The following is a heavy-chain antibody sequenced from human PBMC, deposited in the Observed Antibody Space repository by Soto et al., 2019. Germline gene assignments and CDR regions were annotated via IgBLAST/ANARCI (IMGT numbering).Heavy chain of an antibody. CDR2: ISSSSSTI. D-gene: IGHD1-26*01. CDR1: GFTFRSYS. CDR3: ASGGIVGALDY. J-gene: IGHJ4*02. Sequence: PGGSLRLSCAASGFTFRSYSMNWVRQAPGKGLEWVSYISSSSSTIYYADSLKGRFTISRDNAKKSLYLQMNSLRAEDTAVYYCASGGIVGALDYWGQGTLVTVSS. V-gene: IGHV3-48*01.